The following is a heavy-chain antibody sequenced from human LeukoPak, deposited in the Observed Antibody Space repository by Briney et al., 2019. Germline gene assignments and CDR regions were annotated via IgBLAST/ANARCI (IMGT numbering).Heavy chain of an antibody. CDR3: AKELDGYSSGWNYFDY. V-gene: IGHV3-23*01. CDR2: ISGSGGST. CDR1: GFTFSSYA. J-gene: IGHJ4*02. D-gene: IGHD6-19*01. Sequence: GGSLRLSCAASGFTFSSYAMSWVRQAPGKGLEWVSAISGSGGSTYYADSVKGRFTISRDNSKNTLYLQMNSLRAEDTAVYYCAKELDGYSSGWNYFDYWGQGTLVTVSP.